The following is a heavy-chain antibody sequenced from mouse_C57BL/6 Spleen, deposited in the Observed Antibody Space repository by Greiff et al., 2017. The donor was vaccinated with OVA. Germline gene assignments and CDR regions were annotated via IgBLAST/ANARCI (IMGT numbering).Heavy chain of an antibody. CDR1: GYTFPSYW. J-gene: IGHJ1*03. D-gene: IGHD1-1*01. CDR2: IDPSDSYT. Sequence: VQLQQPGAELVMPGASVKLSCKASGYTFPSYWMHWVKQRPGQGLEWIGEIDPSDSYTNYNQKFKGKSTLTVDKSSSTAYMQLSSLTSEDSAVYYCLIYYYGSTYFDVWGTGTTVTVSS. CDR3: LIYYYGSTYFDV. V-gene: IGHV1-69*01.